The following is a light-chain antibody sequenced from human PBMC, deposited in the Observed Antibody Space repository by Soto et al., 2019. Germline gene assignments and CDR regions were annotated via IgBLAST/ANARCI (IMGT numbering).Light chain of an antibody. CDR2: GAS. J-gene: IGKJ2*01. Sequence: EIVLTQSPGTLSLSPGERATLSCRASQSVSSSSLAWYQQKPGQAPRLFIYGASSRATGTPDRFSGSGSGTDFTLTISRLEPEDFAVYYCQQYGTSPYTFGQGTKVDIK. CDR3: QQYGTSPYT. V-gene: IGKV3-20*01. CDR1: QSVSSSS.